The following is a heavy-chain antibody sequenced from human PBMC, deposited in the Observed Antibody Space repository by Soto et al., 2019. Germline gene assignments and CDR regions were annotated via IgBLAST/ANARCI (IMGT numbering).Heavy chain of an antibody. V-gene: IGHV3-33*01. J-gene: IGHJ4*02. CDR1: GFTFSSYG. D-gene: IGHD2-15*01. CDR2: IWYDGSNK. Sequence: QVQLVESGGDVVQPGRSLRLSCAASGFTFSSYGRHWVRQAPGKGLEWVAVIWYDGSNKYYADSVKGRFTTSRDNSKNTLYLQMNSLRAEYTAVYYCERALVLPEYYFDYWGQGTLVTVSS. CDR3: ERALVLPEYYFDY.